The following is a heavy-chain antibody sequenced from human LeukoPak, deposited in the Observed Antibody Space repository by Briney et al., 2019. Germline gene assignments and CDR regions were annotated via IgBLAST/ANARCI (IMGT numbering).Heavy chain of an antibody. J-gene: IGHJ4*02. CDR3: AKGASDYIWGSFRPPDDY. V-gene: IGHV3-30*18. CDR1: GFTFTNYG. Sequence: NPGRSLRLSCAASGFTFTNYGMHWVRQSPGKGLDGVAVISTDGSNEYYADSVKGRFTISRDNSKNTLYLQMNSLRAEDTAVYYCAKGASDYIWGSFRPPDDYWGQGTLVTVSS. D-gene: IGHD3-16*02. CDR2: ISTDGSNE.